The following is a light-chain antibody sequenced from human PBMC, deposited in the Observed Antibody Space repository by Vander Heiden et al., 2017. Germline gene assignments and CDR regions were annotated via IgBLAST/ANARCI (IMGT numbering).Light chain of an antibody. V-gene: IGLV2-14*03. Sequence: SALTQPASVSGSPGPPITISCTGTSSDVGAYNYVSWYQHQPGKAPKLMIYDVTNRPSGVSNRFSGSKSDNTASLTISGLQAEDEADYYCSSYTSSSTYVFGTGTKVTVL. J-gene: IGLJ1*01. CDR2: DVT. CDR1: SSDVGAYNY. CDR3: SSYTSSSTYV.